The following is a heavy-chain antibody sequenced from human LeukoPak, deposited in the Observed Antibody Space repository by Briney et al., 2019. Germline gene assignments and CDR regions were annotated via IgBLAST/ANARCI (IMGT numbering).Heavy chain of an antibody. V-gene: IGHV1-69*05. J-gene: IGHJ3*02. CDR1: GGTFRSYA. D-gene: IGHD3-3*01. CDR2: IIPMLGTS. Sequence: ASVKVSCKASGGTFRSYAITWVRQAPGQGLEWMGGIIPMLGTSKYAQKVQGRVTMSTDESTGTAYMELSSLRSEDTAVYYCARQGGITVFGMAQPGGAFDIWGQGTMVTVSS. CDR3: ARQGGITVFGMAQPGGAFDI.